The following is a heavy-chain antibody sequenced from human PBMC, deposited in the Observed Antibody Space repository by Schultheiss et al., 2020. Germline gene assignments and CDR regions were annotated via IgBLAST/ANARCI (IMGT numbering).Heavy chain of an antibody. Sequence: SATLSLTCTVSGGSISSSSYYWGWIRQPPGKGLEWIGSIHGGRTTFYNPSLESRVTISVDTSKNQFSLKLSSVTAADTAVYYCARQGYGDYVSHFQHWGQGTLVTVYS. CDR2: IHGGRTT. D-gene: IGHD4-17*01. J-gene: IGHJ1*01. CDR1: GGSISSSSYY. CDR3: ARQGYGDYVSHFQH. V-gene: IGHV4-39*01.